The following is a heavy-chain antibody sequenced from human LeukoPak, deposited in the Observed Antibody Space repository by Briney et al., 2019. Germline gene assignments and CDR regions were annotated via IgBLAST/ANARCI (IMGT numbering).Heavy chain of an antibody. CDR1: GGSISSSSYY. CDR3: VRDKRGEQWLGLDY. D-gene: IGHD6-19*01. J-gene: IGHJ4*02. CDR2: IYTSGST. Sequence: SETLSLTCTVSGGSISSSSYYWSWIRQPAGKGLEWIGRIYTSGSTNYNPSLKSRVTISVDTSKNQFSLRLSSVAAADTAVYYCVRDKRGEQWLGLDYWGQGTLVTVSS. V-gene: IGHV4-61*02.